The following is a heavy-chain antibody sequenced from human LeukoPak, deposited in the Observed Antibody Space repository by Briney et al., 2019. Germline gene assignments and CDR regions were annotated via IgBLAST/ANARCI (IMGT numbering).Heavy chain of an antibody. CDR2: IKQDGSEK. J-gene: IGHJ4*02. D-gene: IGHD3-22*01. V-gene: IGHV3-7*01. CDR1: GFTFSSYW. Sequence: GGSLRLSCAASGFTFSSYWMSWVRQAPGKGLEWVANIKQDGSEKYYVDSVKGRFTISRDNAKNSLYLQMNSLRAEDTAVYYCARDLLDYYDSSGYYLDYWGQGTLVTVSS. CDR3: ARDLLDYYDSSGYYLDY.